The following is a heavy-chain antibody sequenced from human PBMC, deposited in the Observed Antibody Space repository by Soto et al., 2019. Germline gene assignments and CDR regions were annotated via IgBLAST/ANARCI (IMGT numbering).Heavy chain of an antibody. CDR1: GYTFTGYY. Sequence: ASVKVSCKASGYTFTGYYMHWVRPAPGQGLEWMGWINPNSGGTNYAQKFQGRVTMTRDTSISTAYMELSRLRSDDTAVYYCGIAAAEYYFDYWGQGTLVTVSS. J-gene: IGHJ4*02. CDR2: INPNSGGT. D-gene: IGHD6-13*01. V-gene: IGHV1-2*02. CDR3: GIAAAEYYFDY.